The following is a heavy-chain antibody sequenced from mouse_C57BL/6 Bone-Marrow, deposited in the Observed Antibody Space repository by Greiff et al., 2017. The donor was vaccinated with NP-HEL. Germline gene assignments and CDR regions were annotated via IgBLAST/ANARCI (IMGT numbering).Heavy chain of an antibody. CDR3: AREDSSGLYAMDY. Sequence: VQRVESGAELVRPGTSVKMSCKASGYTFTNYWIGWAKQRPGHGLEWIGDIYPGGGYTNYNEKFKGKATLTADKSSSTAYMQFSSLTSEDSAIYYCAREDSSGLYAMDYWGQGTSVTVSS. CDR1: GYTFTNYW. D-gene: IGHD3-2*02. CDR2: IYPGGGYT. J-gene: IGHJ4*01. V-gene: IGHV1-63*01.